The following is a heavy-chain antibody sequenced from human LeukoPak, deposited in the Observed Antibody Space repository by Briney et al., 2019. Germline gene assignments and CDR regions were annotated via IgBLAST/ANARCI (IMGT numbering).Heavy chain of an antibody. CDR1: GFSFSSYY. CDR2: INPDGSER. V-gene: IGHV3-7*03. Sequence: GGPLRLSCAASGFSFSSYYMSWVRQAPGKGLEWVALINPDGSERYYVDSVKGRFTISRDNARNSLYLQMDSLRDDDTAMYFCTRDLAAVPGPRMDVWGQGTTVTVSS. J-gene: IGHJ6*02. CDR3: TRDLAAVPGPRMDV. D-gene: IGHD6-19*01.